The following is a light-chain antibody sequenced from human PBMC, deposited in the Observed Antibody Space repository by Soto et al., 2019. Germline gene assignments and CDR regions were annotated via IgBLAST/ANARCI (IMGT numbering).Light chain of an antibody. CDR2: TDN. CDR3: AAWDDSLNGLYV. J-gene: IGLJ1*01. CDR1: SSNIGSNT. V-gene: IGLV1-44*01. Sequence: QSVLTQPPSASGTPGQRVTISCSGSSSNIGSNTVTWYQQVPGTAPKLLIYTDNQRPSGVPDRFSGSKSGTSASLAISGFKSEDEDDYYCAAWDDSLNGLYVFGTGTKVTVL.